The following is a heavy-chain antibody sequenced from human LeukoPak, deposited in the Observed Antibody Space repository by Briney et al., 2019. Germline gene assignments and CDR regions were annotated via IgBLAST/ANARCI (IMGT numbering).Heavy chain of an antibody. CDR2: INTNTGNP. CDR3: ARSKNDGDYLGVGFDY. D-gene: IGHD4-17*01. J-gene: IGHJ4*02. V-gene: IGHV7-4-1*02. Sequence: ASVKVSCKASGYTFSSYAMNWVRQAPGQGLEWMGWINTNTGNPTYVQGFTGRFVFSLDTSVSTAYLQISSLQADDTVVYYCARSKNDGDYLGVGFDYWGQGTLVTVS. CDR1: GYTFSSYA.